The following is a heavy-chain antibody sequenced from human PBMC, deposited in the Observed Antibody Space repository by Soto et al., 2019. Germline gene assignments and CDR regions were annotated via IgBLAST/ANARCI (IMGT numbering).Heavy chain of an antibody. Sequence: SETLSLTCTVSGGSISSGGYYWSWIRQHPGKGLEWIGYIYYSGSTYHNPSLKSRVTISVDTSKNQFSLKLSSVTAADTAVYYCAREGFYRGGKSASAWFDPWCQGILVTVS. J-gene: IGHJ5*02. CDR2: IYYSGST. CDR1: GGSISSGGYY. CDR3: AREGFYRGGKSASAWFDP. D-gene: IGHD2-15*01. V-gene: IGHV4-31*03.